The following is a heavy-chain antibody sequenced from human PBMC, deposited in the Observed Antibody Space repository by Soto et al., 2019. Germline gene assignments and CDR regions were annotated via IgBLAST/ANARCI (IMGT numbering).Heavy chain of an antibody. J-gene: IGHJ4*02. CDR2: ISYDGSNK. CDR3: PKDRARYCGGGSCYSIFDY. V-gene: IGHV3-30*18. D-gene: IGHD2-15*01. Sequence: QVQLVESGGGVVQPGRSLRLSCAASGFTFSSYGMHWVRQAPGKGLEWVAVISYDGSNKYYADSVKGRFTISRENSKSTRSLQMNSLRAEDTAVYYCPKDRARYCGGGSCYSIFDYWGQGTLVTVSS. CDR1: GFTFSSYG.